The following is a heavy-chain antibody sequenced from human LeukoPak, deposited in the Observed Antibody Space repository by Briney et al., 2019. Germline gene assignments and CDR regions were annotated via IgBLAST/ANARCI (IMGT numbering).Heavy chain of an antibody. CDR2: TYYRSKWYY. CDR3: ARDPVGGSTIFDY. V-gene: IGHV6-1*01. J-gene: IGHJ4*02. Sequence: SQTLSLTCAISGDSVSSNSAAWNWIRQSPSRGLEWLGGTYYRSKWYYDYAVAVKSRISINPDTSKNQFSLQLSSVAPEDTAVYYCARDPVGGSTIFDYWGQGTLVTVSS. CDR1: GDSVSSNSAA. D-gene: IGHD1-26*01.